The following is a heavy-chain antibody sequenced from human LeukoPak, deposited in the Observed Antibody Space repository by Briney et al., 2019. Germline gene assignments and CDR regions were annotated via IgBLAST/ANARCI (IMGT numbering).Heavy chain of an antibody. V-gene: IGHV5-51*01. CDR1: GYSFTSYW. J-gene: IGHJ4*02. CDR2: IYPGDSDT. Sequence: GESLKISCKGSGYSFTSYWIGWVRQMPGKGLEWMGIIYPGDSDTRYSPSYQGQVTISADKSISTAYLQWRSLKASDTAMYYCARTEHYDILTGYSHYYFDYWGQGTLVTVSS. CDR3: ARTEHYDILTGYSHYYFDY. D-gene: IGHD3-9*01.